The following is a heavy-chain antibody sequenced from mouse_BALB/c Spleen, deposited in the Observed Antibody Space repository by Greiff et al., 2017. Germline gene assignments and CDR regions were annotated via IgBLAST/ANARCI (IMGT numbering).Heavy chain of an antibody. CDR1: GFTFSSYT. V-gene: IGHV5-12-2*01. CDR3: ARQNYGSSFAY. J-gene: IGHJ3*01. CDR2: ISNGGGST. Sequence: EVNLVESGGGLVQPGGSLKLSCAASGFTFSSYTMSWVRQTPEKRLEWVAYISNGGGSTYYPDTVKGRFTISRDNAKNTLYLQMSSLKSEDTAMYYCARQNYGSSFAYWGQGTLVTVSA. D-gene: IGHD1-1*01.